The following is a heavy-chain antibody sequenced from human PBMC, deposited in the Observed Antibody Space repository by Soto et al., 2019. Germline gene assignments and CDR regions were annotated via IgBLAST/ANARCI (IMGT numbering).Heavy chain of an antibody. CDR1: GGTFSSYA. CDR3: AFGPDPGYYYGMDV. J-gene: IGHJ6*02. D-gene: IGHD3-3*01. Sequence: SVKVSCKASGGTFSSYAISWVRQAPGQGLEWMGGIIPIFGTANYAQKFQGRVTITADESTSTAYMELSSLRSEDTAVYYCAFGPDPGYYYGMDVWGQGTTVTVSS. CDR2: IIPIFGTA. V-gene: IGHV1-69*13.